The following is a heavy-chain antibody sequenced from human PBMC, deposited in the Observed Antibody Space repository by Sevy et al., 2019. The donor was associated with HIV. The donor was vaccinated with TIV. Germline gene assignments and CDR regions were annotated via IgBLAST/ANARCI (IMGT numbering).Heavy chain of an antibody. V-gene: IGHV1-2*02. Sequence: ASVKVSCKASGYTFTGYYMHWVRQAPGQGLEWMGWINPDSGGPNYTPKFQGRVTLTRDTSISTAYMGLSGLKSDDTAVYYCVRDDRDGYFDYWGQGTLVTVSS. J-gene: IGHJ4*02. CDR2: INPDSGGP. CDR1: GYTFTGYY. CDR3: VRDDRDGYFDY.